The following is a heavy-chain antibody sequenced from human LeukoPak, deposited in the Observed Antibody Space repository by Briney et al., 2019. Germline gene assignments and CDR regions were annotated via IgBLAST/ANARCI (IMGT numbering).Heavy chain of an antibody. CDR2: IYYSGST. CDR3: ARHSGYSGYDFDY. D-gene: IGHD5-12*01. Sequence: SETLSLTCTVSGGSISSSSDYWGWIRQPPGKGLEWIGSIYYSGSTYYNPSLKSRVTISVDTSKNQFSLKLSSVTAADTAVYYCARHSGYSGYDFDYWGQGNLVTVSS. CDR1: GGSISSSSDY. J-gene: IGHJ4*02. V-gene: IGHV4-39*01.